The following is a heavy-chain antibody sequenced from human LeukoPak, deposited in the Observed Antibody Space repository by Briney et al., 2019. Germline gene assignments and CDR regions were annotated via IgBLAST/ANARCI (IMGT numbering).Heavy chain of an antibody. CDR1: GFTFSSYA. CDR2: ISYDGSNK. J-gene: IGHJ4*02. CDR3: ARGASTGTTYFDY. Sequence: PGGSLRLSCAASGFTFSSYAMHWVRQAPGKGLEWVAVISYDGSNKYYAVSVKGRFTISRDNSKNTLYLQMNSLRAEDTAVYYCARGASTGTTYFDYWGQGTLVTVSS. D-gene: IGHD1-1*01. V-gene: IGHV3-30-3*01.